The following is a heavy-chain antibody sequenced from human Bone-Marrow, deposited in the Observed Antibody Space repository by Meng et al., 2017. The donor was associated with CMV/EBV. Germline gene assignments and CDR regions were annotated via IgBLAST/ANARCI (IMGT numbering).Heavy chain of an antibody. CDR3: ATRGVSSRPMDV. D-gene: IGHD3-10*01. V-gene: IGHV3-15*01. CDR1: GFTFDDYG. CDR2: IKSKTDGGTT. Sequence: GGSLRLSCAALGFTFDDYGMSWVRQAPGKGLEWVGRIKSKTDGGTTDYAARVKGRFTISRDDSKNTLYLQMNSLKTEDTAVYYCATRGVSSRPMDVGGRGSTVTVSS. J-gene: IGHJ6*02.